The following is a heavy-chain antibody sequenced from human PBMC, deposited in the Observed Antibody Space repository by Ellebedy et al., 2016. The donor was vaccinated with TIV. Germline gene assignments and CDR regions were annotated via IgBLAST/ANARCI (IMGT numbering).Heavy chain of an antibody. D-gene: IGHD3-3*01. Sequence: PGGSLRLSCAASGFTFSSYAMSWVRQAPGKGLEWVSAISGSGNNTYYADSVKGRFTISRDNSKNTLFLQMNSLRGEDAAVYYCAKDLHLSSWSGYYAFDFWGQGTLVTVSS. V-gene: IGHV3-23*01. CDR2: ISGSGNNT. CDR1: GFTFSSYA. CDR3: AKDLHLSSWSGYYAFDF. J-gene: IGHJ4*02.